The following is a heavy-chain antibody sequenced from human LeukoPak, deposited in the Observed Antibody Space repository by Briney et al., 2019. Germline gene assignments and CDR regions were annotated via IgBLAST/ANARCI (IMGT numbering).Heavy chain of an antibody. CDR2: IIPIFGIA. CDR3: AREGVPEYYFDY. D-gene: IGHD1-14*01. J-gene: IGHJ4*02. Sequence: SVKVSCKASGGTFSSYAISWVRQAPGQGLEWMGRIIPIFGIANYAQKFQGRVRITADKSTSTAYMELSSLRSEDTAVYYCAREGVPEYYFDYWGQGTLVTVSS. CDR1: GGTFSSYA. V-gene: IGHV1-69*04.